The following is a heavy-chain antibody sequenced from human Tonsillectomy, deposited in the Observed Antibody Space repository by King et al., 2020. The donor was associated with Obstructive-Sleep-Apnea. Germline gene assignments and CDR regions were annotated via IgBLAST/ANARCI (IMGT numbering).Heavy chain of an antibody. Sequence: VQLVESGGGVVQPGRSLRLSCAASGFTFSTYALHWARQAPGKGLVWVAVISYDGGNKYYADSVKGRFTISRDNSKNTLYLQMNSLGAEDTAVYYCARGLHYYDSSGYSYYFDYWGQGTLVTVSS. CDR1: GFTFSTYA. CDR2: ISYDGGNK. V-gene: IGHV3-30*04. D-gene: IGHD3-22*01. CDR3: ARGLHYYDSSGYSYYFDY. J-gene: IGHJ4*02.